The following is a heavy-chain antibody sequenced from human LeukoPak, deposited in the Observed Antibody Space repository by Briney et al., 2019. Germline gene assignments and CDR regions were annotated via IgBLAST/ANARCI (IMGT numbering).Heavy chain of an antibody. D-gene: IGHD6-19*01. Sequence: PGGSLRLSCAASGFTFTNYAMSWVRQAPGKGLEWVSGVSTSGGGTYYADSVKGRFTISRDNSKNTLYLQMNSPRAEDTAVYYCAKDGAVVGTMDAFDMWGQGTLVTVSS. V-gene: IGHV3-23*01. J-gene: IGHJ3*02. CDR1: GFTFTNYA. CDR3: AKDGAVVGTMDAFDM. CDR2: VSTSGGGT.